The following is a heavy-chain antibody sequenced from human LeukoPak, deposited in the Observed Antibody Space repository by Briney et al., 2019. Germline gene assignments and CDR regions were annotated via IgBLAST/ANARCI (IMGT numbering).Heavy chain of an antibody. J-gene: IGHJ4*02. D-gene: IGHD1-26*01. V-gene: IGHV4-59*12. CDR1: GGSISSYY. CDR3: ARELHSGSYYFDY. Sequence: SETLSLTCTVSGGSISSYYWSWIRQPPGKGLEWIGYIYYSGSTNYKSSLKSRVTTSVDTSKNRFSLKLTSVTAADTAVYYCARELHSGSYYFDYWGQGTLVTVSS. CDR2: IYYSGST.